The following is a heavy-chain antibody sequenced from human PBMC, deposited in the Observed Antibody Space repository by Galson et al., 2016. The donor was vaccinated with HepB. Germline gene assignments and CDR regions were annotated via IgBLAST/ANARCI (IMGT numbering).Heavy chain of an antibody. D-gene: IGHD6-19*01. CDR2: ISDSSSHI. CDR3: TRSYGQRLANDAFDI. CDR1: GFSFTTYS. Sequence: RLSCAASGFSFTTYSMNWVRQAPGKGLEWVSYISDSSSHIYYAGSVKGRFTISRDSAKNSLYLQMNSLRDEDTAVYYCTRSYGQRLANDAFDIWGQGTLVSVSS. V-gene: IGHV3-48*02. J-gene: IGHJ3*02.